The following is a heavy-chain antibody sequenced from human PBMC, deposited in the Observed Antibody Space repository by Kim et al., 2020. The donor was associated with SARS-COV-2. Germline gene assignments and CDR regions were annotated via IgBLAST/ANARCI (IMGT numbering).Heavy chain of an antibody. CDR1: GYTFTSYD. D-gene: IGHD3-3*01. Sequence: ASVKVSCKASGYTFTSYDINWVRQATGQGLEWMGWMNPNSGNTGYAQKFQGRVTMTRNTSISTAYMELSSLRSEDTAVYYCARGTRAHRSITIFGVVGYYYYMDVWGKGTTVTVSS. CDR3: ARGTRAHRSITIFGVVGYYYYMDV. V-gene: IGHV1-8*01. CDR2: MNPNSGNT. J-gene: IGHJ6*03.